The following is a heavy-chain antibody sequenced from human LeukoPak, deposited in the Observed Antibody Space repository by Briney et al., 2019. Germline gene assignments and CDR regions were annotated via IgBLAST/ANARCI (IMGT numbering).Heavy chain of an antibody. CDR1: GGSISNYY. J-gene: IGHJ4*02. V-gene: IGHV4-59*01. Sequence: SETLSLTCTVSGGSISNYYWSWIRQPPGKGLEWIGYIYYTGSTNYNPSLKSRVTMSVDTSKNQFSLKLSSVTAADTAVYYCARQQLSQLYYFDYWGQGTLVTVSS. CDR3: ARQQLSQLYYFDY. D-gene: IGHD6-13*01. CDR2: IYYTGST.